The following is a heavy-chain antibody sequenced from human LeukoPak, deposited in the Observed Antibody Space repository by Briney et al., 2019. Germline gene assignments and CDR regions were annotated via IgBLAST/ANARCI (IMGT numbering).Heavy chain of an antibody. CDR2: IYTSGST. V-gene: IGHV4-61*02. Sequence: SETLSLTCTVSGGSISSGSYYWSWIRQPAGKGLEWIGRIYTSGSTNYNPSLKSRVTISVDTSKDQFSLKLSSVTAADTAVYYCARDQGGYYDSSGYYYYYYYMDVWGKGTTVTVSS. CDR1: GGSISSGSYY. D-gene: IGHD3-22*01. J-gene: IGHJ6*03. CDR3: ARDQGGYYDSSGYYYYYYYMDV.